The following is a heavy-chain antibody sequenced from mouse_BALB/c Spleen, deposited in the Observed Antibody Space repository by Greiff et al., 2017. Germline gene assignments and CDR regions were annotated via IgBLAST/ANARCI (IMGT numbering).Heavy chain of an antibody. V-gene: IGHV5-6*01. Sequence: EVQLVESGGDLVKPGGSLKLSCAASGFTFSSYGMSWVRQTPDKRLEWVATISSGGSYTYYPDSVKGRFTISRDNAKNTLYLQMSSLKSEDTAMYYCARQGVLRRYFDYWGQGTTLTVSS. CDR2: ISSGGSYT. CDR1: GFTFSSYG. J-gene: IGHJ2*01. D-gene: IGHD2-4*01. CDR3: ARQGVLRRYFDY.